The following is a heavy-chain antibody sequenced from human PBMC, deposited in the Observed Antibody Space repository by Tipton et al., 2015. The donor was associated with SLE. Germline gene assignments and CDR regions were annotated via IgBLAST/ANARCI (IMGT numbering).Heavy chain of an antibody. CDR1: GLKFSDAW. CDR2: IKRGGTV. D-gene: IGHD1-7*01. CDR3: AYEGTIYYGMDV. V-gene: IGHV3-15*05. J-gene: IGHJ6*02. Sequence: SLRLSCTVSGLKFSDAWVSWVRQAPGKGLEWIGRIKRGGTVDYAAPVKGRFTISRDDSENMIYVEVNSLKTEDTGVYYCAYEGTIYYGMDVWGQGATVTVSS.